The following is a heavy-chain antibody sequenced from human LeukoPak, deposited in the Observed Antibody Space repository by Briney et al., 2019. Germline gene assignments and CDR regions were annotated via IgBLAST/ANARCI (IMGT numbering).Heavy chain of an antibody. CDR3: ARHSVTKRYYYYYMDV. CDR2: ISSSGSTI. J-gene: IGHJ6*03. V-gene: IGHV3-48*03. D-gene: IGHD4-17*01. CDR1: GFTFSSYE. Sequence: PGGSLRLSCAASGFTFSSYEMNWVRQAPGKGLEWVSYISSSGSTIYYADSVKGRFTISRDNAKNSLYLQMNSLRAEDTAVYYCARHSVTKRYYYYYMDVWGKGTTVTVSS.